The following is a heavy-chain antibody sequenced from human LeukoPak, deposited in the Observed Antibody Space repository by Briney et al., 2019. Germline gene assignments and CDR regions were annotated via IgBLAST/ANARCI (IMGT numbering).Heavy chain of an antibody. D-gene: IGHD6-13*01. Sequence: SETLSLTCAVYGGSFSGYYWSWIRQPPGKGLEWIGEINHSGSTNYNPSLKSRVTISVDTSKNQFSLKLSSVTAADTAVYYCARQGNSSSSQGWFDPWGQGTLVTVSS. CDR1: GGSFSGYY. CDR2: INHSGST. CDR3: ARQGNSSSSQGWFDP. V-gene: IGHV4-34*01. J-gene: IGHJ5*02.